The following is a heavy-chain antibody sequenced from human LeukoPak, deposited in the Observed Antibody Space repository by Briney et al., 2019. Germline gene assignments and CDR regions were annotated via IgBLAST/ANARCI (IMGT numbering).Heavy chain of an antibody. Sequence: ASVKVSCKASGYTFTSYDISWVRQAPGQGLEWMGWMNPNSGNTGYAQKFQGRVTITRNTSISTAYMELRSLRSEDTAVYYCARFRGATRYYYYMDVWGKGTTVTVSS. V-gene: IGHV1-8*03. CDR2: MNPNSGNT. D-gene: IGHD1-26*01. J-gene: IGHJ6*03. CDR1: GYTFTSYD. CDR3: ARFRGATRYYYYMDV.